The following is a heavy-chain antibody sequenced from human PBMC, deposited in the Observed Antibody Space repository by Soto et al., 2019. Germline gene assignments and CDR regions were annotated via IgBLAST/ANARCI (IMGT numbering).Heavy chain of an antibody. V-gene: IGHV1-2*02. CDR3: ARTPSVGATTVILGDDAFDL. D-gene: IGHD1-26*01. Sequence: QEQLEQSGAEVKKPGASAMVSCKASRYSFSGYYFHWVRQAPGQGPEWMGWINSDLGGTNYAKRFQVRLTRTRDTYSKTVYMELSSLRSDDTAVYFCARTPSVGATTVILGDDAFDLWGQGTLITVSS. CDR2: INSDLGGT. J-gene: IGHJ3*01. CDR1: RYSFSGYY.